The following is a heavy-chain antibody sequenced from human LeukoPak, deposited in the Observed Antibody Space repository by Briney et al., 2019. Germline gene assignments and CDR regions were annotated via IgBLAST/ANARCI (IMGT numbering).Heavy chain of an antibody. Sequence: PGGSLRLSCAASGFTFSRYWMHWVRQAPGKGLVWVSRIKTDGTYTSYADSVKGRFTISRDNAKSTLYLQMNALRGEDMAVYYCASEEGGLDVWGQGTTVTVSS. CDR3: ASEEGGLDV. CDR1: GFTFSRYW. V-gene: IGHV3-74*01. J-gene: IGHJ6*02. CDR2: IKTDGTYT.